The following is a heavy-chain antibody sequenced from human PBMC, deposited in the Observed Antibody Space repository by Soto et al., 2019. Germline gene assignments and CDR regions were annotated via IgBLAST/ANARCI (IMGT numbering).Heavy chain of an antibody. CDR1: GGTFSTYA. CDR2: IIPIFDTA. J-gene: IGHJ6*02. Sequence: QVQLVQSGAEVKKPGSSVKVSCKSSGGTFSTYAISWVRQAPGQGLEWMGGIIPIFDTANYAQKFQGRVTITAAESRTTADRELLSVRSEATAVYYCAREEMVVATGPRPWHYYYGTDFWGQGPTVPV. CDR3: AREEMVVATGPRPWHYYYGTDF. D-gene: IGHD2-15*01. V-gene: IGHV1-69*12.